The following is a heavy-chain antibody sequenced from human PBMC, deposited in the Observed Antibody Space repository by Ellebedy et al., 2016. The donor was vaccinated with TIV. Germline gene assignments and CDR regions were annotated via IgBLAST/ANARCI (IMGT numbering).Heavy chain of an antibody. V-gene: IGHV4-59*12. D-gene: IGHD6-13*01. CDR1: GASISSYC. CDR3: AADRSISWYFF. Sequence: MPSETLSLTCTVSGASISSYCWNWIRQPPGKGLEWIGYIYYSGTTNYNPSLKSRVTISEDTSKNQFSLKLTSVTAADTAVYYCAADRSISWYFFWGQGTLVTVSS. CDR2: IYYSGTT. J-gene: IGHJ4*02.